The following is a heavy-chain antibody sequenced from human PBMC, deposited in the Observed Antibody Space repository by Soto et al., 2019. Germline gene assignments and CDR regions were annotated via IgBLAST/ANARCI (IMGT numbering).Heavy chain of an antibody. J-gene: IGHJ6*01. CDR2: IYPGDSDT. D-gene: IGHD7-27*01. CDR1: GYSFTSYW. Sequence: PGESLKISCKGSGYSFTSYWIGWVRQMPGKGLECMGIIYPGDSDTRYSPSFQGQVTISADKSISTAYLQWSSLKASDTAMYYCSRPTNWGKYYYGLAVWGQGTTVTVSS. CDR3: SRPTNWGKYYYGLAV. V-gene: IGHV5-51*01.